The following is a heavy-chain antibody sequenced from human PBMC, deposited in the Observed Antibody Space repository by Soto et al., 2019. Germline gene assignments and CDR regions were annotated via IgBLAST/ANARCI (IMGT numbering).Heavy chain of an antibody. D-gene: IGHD3-3*01. CDR1: GYSFTSYW. Sequence: GESLKISCKGSGYSFTSYWIGWVRQMPGKGLEWMGIIYPGDSDTRYSPSFQGQVTISADKSISTAYLQWSSLKASDTAMYYCARRSGTYYDFWSCLDALGQGTTVTVFS. CDR2: IYPGDSDT. CDR3: ARRSGTYYDFWSCLDA. V-gene: IGHV5-51*01. J-gene: IGHJ6*02.